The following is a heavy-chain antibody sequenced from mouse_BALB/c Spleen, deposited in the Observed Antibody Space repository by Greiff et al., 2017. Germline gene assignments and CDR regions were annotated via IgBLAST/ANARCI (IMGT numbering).Heavy chain of an antibody. J-gene: IGHJ4*01. D-gene: IGHD2-4*01. CDR1: GYTFTDYN. CDR3: ARFDYDGPRYAMDD. Sequence: VQLQQSGPELVKPGASVKIPCKASGYTFTDYNMDWVKQSHGKSLEWIGDINPNNGGTIYNQKFKGKATLTVDKSSSTAYMELRSLTSEDTAVYYCARFDYDGPRYAMDDWGQGTSVTVSS. V-gene: IGHV1-18*01. CDR2: INPNNGGT.